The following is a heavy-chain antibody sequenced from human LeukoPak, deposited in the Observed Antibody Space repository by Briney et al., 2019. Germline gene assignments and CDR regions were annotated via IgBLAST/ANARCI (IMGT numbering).Heavy chain of an antibody. D-gene: IGHD2-2*01. CDR3: AKDFEESIVVVPAAINGFDY. CDR2: IWYDGSNK. Sequence: PGKSLRLSCAASGFTFSSYGMHWVRQAPGKGLEWVAVIWYDGSNKYYADSVKGRFTISRDNSKNTLYLQMNSLRAEDTAVYYCAKDFEESIVVVPAAINGFDYWGQGTLVTVSS. CDR1: GFTFSSYG. V-gene: IGHV3-33*06. J-gene: IGHJ4*02.